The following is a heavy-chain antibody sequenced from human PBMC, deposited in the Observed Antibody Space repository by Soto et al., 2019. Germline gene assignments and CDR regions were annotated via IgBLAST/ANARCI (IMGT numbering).Heavy chain of an antibody. V-gene: IGHV3-49*03. CDR3: TRGSSSWPLFFDY. J-gene: IGHJ4*02. D-gene: IGHD6-13*01. CDR2: IRSKAYGGTT. CDR1: GFTFGDYA. Sequence: GGSLRLSRTASGFTFGDYAMSWFRQAPGKGLEWVGFIRSKAYGGTTEYAASVKGRFTISRDDSKSIAYLQMNSLKTEDTAVYYCTRGSSSWPLFFDYWGQGTLVTVSS.